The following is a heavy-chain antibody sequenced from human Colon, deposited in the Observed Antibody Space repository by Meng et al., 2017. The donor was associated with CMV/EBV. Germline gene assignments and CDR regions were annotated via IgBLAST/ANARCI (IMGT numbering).Heavy chain of an antibody. V-gene: IGHV3-30*02. CDR2: IRHDGSNE. Sequence: LGGVGGGVVQPGESLTPVCEASGIPFSSSGMHWVRQAPGKGLEWVALIRHDGSNEYYAESVRGRFTISRDNSKNTVYLQMNSLRSEDTAVYYCARDKGVRTFDTWGQGILVTVSS. CDR1: GIPFSSSG. J-gene: IGHJ4*02. D-gene: IGHD2-21*01. CDR3: ARDKGVRTFDT.